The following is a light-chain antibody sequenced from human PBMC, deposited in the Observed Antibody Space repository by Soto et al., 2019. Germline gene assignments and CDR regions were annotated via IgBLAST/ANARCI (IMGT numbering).Light chain of an antibody. Sequence: QSVLTQPPSVSGTPGQKVSISCSGSASNLGGNPVNWYKHLPAAAPKLLIYTNHHRPSGVPARFSGSKSGTSASLAISGLRSEDEADFYCAAWDDSLNAVVFGGGTKLTVL. V-gene: IGLV1-44*01. CDR2: TNH. J-gene: IGLJ2*01. CDR1: ASNLGGNP. CDR3: AAWDDSLNAVV.